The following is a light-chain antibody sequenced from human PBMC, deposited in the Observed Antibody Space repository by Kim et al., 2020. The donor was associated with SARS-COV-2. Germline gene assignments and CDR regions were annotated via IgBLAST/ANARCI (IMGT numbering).Light chain of an antibody. CDR2: DVS. CDR3: CSYTYASTLE. V-gene: IGLV2-14*03. Sequence: QSALTQPASVSGSPGQSITISCTGTSSDVGGYNYVSWYQQHPGNVPQLIIYDVSNRPSGVSDRFSDSKSGNTAYLTISGLLAEDEADYYCCSYTYASTLEFGGGTQLTVL. J-gene: IGLJ3*02. CDR1: SSDVGGYNY.